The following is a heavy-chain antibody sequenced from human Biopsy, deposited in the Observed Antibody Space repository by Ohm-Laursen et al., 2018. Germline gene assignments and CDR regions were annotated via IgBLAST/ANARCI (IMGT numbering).Heavy chain of an antibody. CDR2: ITSGSSFI. J-gene: IGHJ6*02. Sequence: SLRLSCAASGFTLSGYTMNWVRQAPGKGLEWVSSITSGSSFINYADSVKGRFTVSRDNAKNSLSLQMNSLRAEDTAVYYCARSRGSSGIATIYYYGMDVWGQGTTVTVSS. V-gene: IGHV3-21*06. CDR3: ARSRGSSGIATIYYYGMDV. D-gene: IGHD3-10*01. CDR1: GFTLSGYT.